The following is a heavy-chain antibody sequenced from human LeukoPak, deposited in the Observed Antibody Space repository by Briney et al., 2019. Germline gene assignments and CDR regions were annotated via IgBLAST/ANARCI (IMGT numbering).Heavy chain of an antibody. Sequence: ASVKVSCKASGYTFTSYGITWVRQAPGQGLEWMGWINANNGDTKYAQNLQGRVTMTRDTSTSTAYMELRSLRSDDTAVYYCAGGPIAAAGDYWGQGTLVTVSS. CDR3: AGGPIAAAGDY. CDR1: GYTFTSYG. CDR2: INANNGDT. V-gene: IGHV1-18*01. J-gene: IGHJ4*02. D-gene: IGHD6-13*01.